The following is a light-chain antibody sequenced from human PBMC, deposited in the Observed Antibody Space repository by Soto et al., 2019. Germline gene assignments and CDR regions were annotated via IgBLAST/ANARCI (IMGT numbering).Light chain of an antibody. CDR2: SNN. CDR1: SSNIGSNT. J-gene: IGLJ1*01. CDR3: ATWDDSLNAQGV. Sequence: QSVLTQTPSASGTPGQRVTISCSGSSSNIGSNTVNWYQQLPGTAPKLLIYSNNQRPSGVPDRFSGSKSGASASLAISGLQSEAEADYYCATWDDSLNAQGVFGTGTQLTVL. V-gene: IGLV1-44*01.